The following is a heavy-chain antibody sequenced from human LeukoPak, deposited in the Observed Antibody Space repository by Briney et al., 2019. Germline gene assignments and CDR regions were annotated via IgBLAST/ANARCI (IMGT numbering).Heavy chain of an antibody. J-gene: IGHJ4*02. CDR3: SRGGWRRLDDY. Sequence: SETLSLTCAVYGGSFSDYYWSWIRQSPGKGLEWIGEINHSGNTNYNPSLKSRVTISVGTSKNQFSLKMSSVTAADTAVYYCSRGGWRRLDDYWGQGTLVTVSS. D-gene: IGHD6-19*01. CDR2: INHSGNT. V-gene: IGHV4-34*01. CDR1: GGSFSDYY.